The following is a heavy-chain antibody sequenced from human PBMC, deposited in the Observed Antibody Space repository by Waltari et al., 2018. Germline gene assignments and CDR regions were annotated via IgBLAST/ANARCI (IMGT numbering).Heavy chain of an antibody. Sequence: EVQLLESGGGLVQPGGSLRLSCAASGFTFSSYAMSWVRPAPGKGLEWVSAIGGSGGSKYCGDSVKGRFTSSREKCKNTLYLQMNSLRAEDTAVYYCAKERVAGPRIRFDLWGRGTLVTVSS. V-gene: IGHV3-23*01. D-gene: IGHD6-19*01. CDR2: IGGSGGSK. CDR1: GFTFSSYA. J-gene: IGHJ2*01. CDR3: AKERVAGPRIRFDL.